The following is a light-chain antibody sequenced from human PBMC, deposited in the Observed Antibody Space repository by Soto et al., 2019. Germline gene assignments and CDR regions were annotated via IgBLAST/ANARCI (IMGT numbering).Light chain of an antibody. V-gene: IGKV1-39*01. Sequence: DIQMTQSPSSLSASVGDRVTITCRASQGISSYLSWYQQKPGKAPKFLIYAASSLQRGVPSRFSGGGSGTDLTLPIRSLQPEDFATYYCQQSYSTPITFGQGTRLEIK. CDR1: QGISSY. CDR2: AAS. J-gene: IGKJ5*01. CDR3: QQSYSTPIT.